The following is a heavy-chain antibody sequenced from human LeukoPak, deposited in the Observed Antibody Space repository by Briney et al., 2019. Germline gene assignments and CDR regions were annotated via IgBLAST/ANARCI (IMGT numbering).Heavy chain of an antibody. J-gene: IGHJ4*02. CDR1: GFTFSSYG. CDR2: ISGSGQST. CDR3: AKAGSIRFDY. Sequence: GGSLRLSCAASGFTFSSYGMSWVRQAPGKGLEWVSAISGSGQSTYYADSVKGRFTISRDNSKNTLYLLMNSLRAEDTAVYYCAKAGSIRFDYWGQGTLVTVSS. D-gene: IGHD1-26*01. V-gene: IGHV3-23*01.